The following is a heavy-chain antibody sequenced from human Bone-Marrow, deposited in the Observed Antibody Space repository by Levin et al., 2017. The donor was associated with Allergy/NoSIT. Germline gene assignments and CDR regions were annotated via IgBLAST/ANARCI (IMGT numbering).Heavy chain of an antibody. D-gene: IGHD5-24*01. CDR1: GFIFGDYA. CDR3: SRSRDEYKWDAFDM. Sequence: GGSLRLSCTTSGFIFGDYAMSWFRQAPGKGLEWVGFTRKKAYGGTTQYAAAVKGRFTISRDDSESIAYLQMNSLITEDTALYYCSRSRDEYKWDAFDMWGQGTMVTVSS. CDR2: TRKKAYGGTT. V-gene: IGHV3-49*03. J-gene: IGHJ3*02.